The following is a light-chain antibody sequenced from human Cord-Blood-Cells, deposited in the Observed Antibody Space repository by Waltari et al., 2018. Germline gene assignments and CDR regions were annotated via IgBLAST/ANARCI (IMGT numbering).Light chain of an antibody. V-gene: IGKV1-5*03. CDR3: QQYNSYIT. CDR2: KAS. J-gene: IGKJ5*01. CDR1: QSISSW. Sequence: QPPSTLSASVGDRVTITCRASQSISSWLAWYQQKPGKAPKLLIYKASSLESGVPSRFSGSGSGTEFTLTISSLQPDDFATYYCQQYNSYITFGQGTRLEIK.